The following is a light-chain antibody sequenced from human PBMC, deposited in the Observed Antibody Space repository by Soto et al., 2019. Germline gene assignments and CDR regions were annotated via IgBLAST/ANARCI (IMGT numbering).Light chain of an antibody. Sequence: DTQMTQSPSALSASVGDRVTITCRASQSISNWLAWYQQKPGKAPNLLIYFASTLQSGVPSRFSGSGSGTEFTLTISSRQPDDFATYYCQQYDTSPLTFGGVTKVEIK. CDR2: FAS. CDR3: QQYDTSPLT. V-gene: IGKV1-5*03. CDR1: QSISNW. J-gene: IGKJ4*01.